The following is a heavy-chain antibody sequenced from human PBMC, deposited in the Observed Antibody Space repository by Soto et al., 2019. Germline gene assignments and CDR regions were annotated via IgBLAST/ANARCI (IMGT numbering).Heavy chain of an antibody. CDR2: INPRSGDT. CDR3: ARQLAYCGGDCYTEPIEY. D-gene: IGHD2-21*02. CDR1: GDTFTANY. V-gene: IGHV1-2*02. Sequence: ASVKVSCKASGDTFTANYIHWVRQAPGQGFEWMGWINPRSGDTNYAQKFQGRVTMTRDTSISTAYMELSRLRSDDTAVYYCARQLAYCGGDCYTEPIEYWGQGTLVTVSS. J-gene: IGHJ4*02.